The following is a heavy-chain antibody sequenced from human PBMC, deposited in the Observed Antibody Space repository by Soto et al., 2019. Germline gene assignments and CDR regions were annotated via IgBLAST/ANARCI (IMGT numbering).Heavy chain of an antibody. V-gene: IGHV4-59*01. D-gene: IGHD6-19*01. CDR2: IYYSGST. CDR3: ARTTIPGIAVAGTNFDY. J-gene: IGHJ4*02. CDR1: GGSISSYY. Sequence: PXGTLSLTCTVSGGSISSYYWSGIRQPPGKGLEWIGYIYYSGSTNYNPSLKSRVTISVDTSKNQFSLKLSSVTAADTAVYYCARTTIPGIAVAGTNFDYWGQGTLVTVSS.